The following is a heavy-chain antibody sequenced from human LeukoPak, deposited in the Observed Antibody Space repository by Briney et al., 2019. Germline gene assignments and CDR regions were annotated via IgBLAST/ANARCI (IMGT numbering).Heavy chain of an antibody. V-gene: IGHV3-74*01. Sequence: GGSLRLSCAASGFTFSNHWMHWVRHAPGKGLVWVSRINTDGSRTTYADSVKGRFTISRDDAKNTLHLQMNSLRAEDTAVYYCVRDGSRTSSIWFDPWGQGTLVTVSS. CDR3: VRDGSRTSSIWFDP. D-gene: IGHD6-6*01. CDR2: INTDGSRT. J-gene: IGHJ5*02. CDR1: GFTFSNHW.